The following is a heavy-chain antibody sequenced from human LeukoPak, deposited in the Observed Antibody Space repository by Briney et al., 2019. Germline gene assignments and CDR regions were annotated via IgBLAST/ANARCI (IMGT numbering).Heavy chain of an antibody. CDR1: GFTFSSYE. D-gene: IGHD6-13*01. J-gene: IGHJ5*02. CDR2: VSSSGNTM. CDR3: ARGGQQLLRLDP. V-gene: IGHV3-48*03. Sequence: PGGSLRLSCAASGFTFSSYEMNWVRQGPGKGPEWISYVSSSGNTMYHADSVKGRFTISRDNAKMSLYLQMNSLRVEDTAVYYCARGGQQLLRLDPCGQGTLVTVSS.